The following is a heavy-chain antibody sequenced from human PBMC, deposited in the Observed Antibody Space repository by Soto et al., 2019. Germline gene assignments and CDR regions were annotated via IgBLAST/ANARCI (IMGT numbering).Heavy chain of an antibody. CDR3: AKHAAAAAPDY. CDR1: GFTFSSYA. D-gene: IGHD6-13*01. CDR2: ISGSGGGT. J-gene: IGHJ4*02. Sequence: EVQLLESGGGLVQPGGSLRLSCAASGFTFSSYAMSWVRQAPGKGLEWVSLISGSGGGTYYADSVKGRFTISRDNSRNSWYLQMNSLRAEDTAGYYCAKHAAAAAPDYWGQGTLVTVSS. V-gene: IGHV3-23*01.